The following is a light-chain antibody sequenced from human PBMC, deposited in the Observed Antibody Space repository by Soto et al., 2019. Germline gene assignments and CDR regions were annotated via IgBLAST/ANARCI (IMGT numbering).Light chain of an antibody. CDR1: QSVGTLY. CDR3: QHYYTIPWT. Sequence: IVLTQSPGTLSLSPGDRATLSCRASQSVGTLYLAWYQQKPGQAPRLLISGTSTRATGIPDRFSGSASGTDFTLTISSLQAEDVAAYYCQHYYTIPWTFGQGTRVEIK. V-gene: IGKV3-20*01. J-gene: IGKJ1*01. CDR2: GTS.